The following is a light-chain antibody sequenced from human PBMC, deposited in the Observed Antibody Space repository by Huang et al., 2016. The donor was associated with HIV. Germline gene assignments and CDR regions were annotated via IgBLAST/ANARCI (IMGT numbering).Light chain of an antibody. Sequence: IVLTQSPATLSLSPGERATLSCWASQSVSSYLAWYQQKPGQAPRLLIYDASNRATCIPARFSGSGSGTDFTLTISSLEPEDFAVYYCQQRSNWPRTFGQGTKVEIK. CDR1: QSVSSY. CDR2: DAS. V-gene: IGKV3-11*01. J-gene: IGKJ1*01. CDR3: QQRSNWPRT.